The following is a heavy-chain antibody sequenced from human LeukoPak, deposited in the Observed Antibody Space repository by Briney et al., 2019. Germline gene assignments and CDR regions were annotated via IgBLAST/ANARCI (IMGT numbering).Heavy chain of an antibody. D-gene: IGHD6-19*01. CDR3: ARVMEQWLVFPSYYYYYMDV. J-gene: IGHJ6*03. Sequence: PSETLSLTCTVSGGSISSYYWSWIRQPPGKGLEWIGEINHSGSTNYNPSLKSRVTISVDTSKNQFSLKLSSVTAADTAVYYCARVMEQWLVFPSYYYYYMDVWGKGTTVTVSS. V-gene: IGHV4-34*01. CDR2: INHSGST. CDR1: GGSISSYY.